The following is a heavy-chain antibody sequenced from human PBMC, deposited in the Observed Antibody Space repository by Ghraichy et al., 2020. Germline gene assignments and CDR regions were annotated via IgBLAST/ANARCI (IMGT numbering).Heavy chain of an antibody. Sequence: SETLSLTCAVYGGSFSGYYWSWIRQPPGKGLEWIGEINHSGSTNYNPSLKSRVTISVDTSKNQFSLKLSSVTAADTAVYYCASLPLNYYDSKIDYWGQGTLVTVSS. CDR3: ASLPLNYYDSKIDY. CDR2: INHSGST. J-gene: IGHJ4*02. CDR1: GGSFSGYY. V-gene: IGHV4-34*01. D-gene: IGHD3-22*01.